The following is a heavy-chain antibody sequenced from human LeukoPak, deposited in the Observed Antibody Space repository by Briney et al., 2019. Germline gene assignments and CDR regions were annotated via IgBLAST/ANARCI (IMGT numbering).Heavy chain of an antibody. V-gene: IGHV7-4-1*02. CDR1: GYTFTSYA. CDR2: INTNTGNP. CDR3: ARFPTCSSTSCYWDGMDV. Sequence: ASVKVSCKASGYTFTSYAMNWVRQAPGQGLEWMGWINTNTGNPTYAQGFTGRFVFSLDTSVSTAYLQISSLKAEDTAVYYCARFPTCSSTSCYWDGMDVWGQGTTVTVSS. J-gene: IGHJ6*02. D-gene: IGHD2-2*01.